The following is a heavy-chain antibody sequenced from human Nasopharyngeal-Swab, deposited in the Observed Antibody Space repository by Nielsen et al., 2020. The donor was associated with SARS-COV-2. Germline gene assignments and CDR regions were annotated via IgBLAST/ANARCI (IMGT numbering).Heavy chain of an antibody. CDR2: LIENGVDT. Sequence: GGSQRLSCAASGFTFSSYAMSWVRQAPGKGLEWVSGLIENGVDTYYAESVKGRFTVSRDNSRNTLYLQMNSLRADDTAVYYCARDVGGRDNYWGQGALVTVSS. CDR1: GFTFSSYA. J-gene: IGHJ4*02. CDR3: ARDVGGRDNY. V-gene: IGHV3-23*01. D-gene: IGHD2-15*01.